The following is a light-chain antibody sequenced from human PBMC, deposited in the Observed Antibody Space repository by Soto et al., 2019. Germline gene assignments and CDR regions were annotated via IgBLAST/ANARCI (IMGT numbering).Light chain of an antibody. Sequence: DIQMTQSPSSLSASVGDRVTITCRASQGIAKSLAWYQQKPGKAPKLLIYSGSTLQSGVPFRFSGSGSGTDFTLTISSLQPEDVATYYCQKYNSAPWTFGQGTKVEIK. CDR2: SGS. V-gene: IGKV1-27*01. CDR1: QGIAKS. J-gene: IGKJ1*01. CDR3: QKYNSAPWT.